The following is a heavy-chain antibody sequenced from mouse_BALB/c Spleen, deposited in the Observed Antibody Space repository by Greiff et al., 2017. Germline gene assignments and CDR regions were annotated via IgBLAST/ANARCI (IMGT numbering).Heavy chain of an antibody. J-gene: IGHJ4*01. D-gene: IGHD2-4*01. V-gene: IGHV5-6*01. Sequence: EVQLVESGGGLVKPGGSLKLSCAASGFTFSSYGMSWVRQTPDKRLEWVATISSGGSYTYYPDSVKGRFTISRDNAKNTLYLQMSSLKSEDTAMYYCARHHYDSTYAMDYWGQGTSVTVSS. CDR1: GFTFSSYG. CDR2: ISSGGSYT. CDR3: ARHHYDSTYAMDY.